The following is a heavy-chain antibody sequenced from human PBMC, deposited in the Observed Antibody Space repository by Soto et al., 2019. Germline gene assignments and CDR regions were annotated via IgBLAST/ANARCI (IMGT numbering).Heavy chain of an antibody. CDR1: GGSISSYY. Sequence: SETLSLTCTVSGGSISSYYWSWIRQPPGKGLEWIGYIYYSGSTNYNPSLKSRVTISVDTSKNQFSLKLSSVTAADTAVYYCARDMYSSSSGPRGYYYYYYMDVWGKGTTVTRLL. D-gene: IGHD6-6*01. J-gene: IGHJ6*03. V-gene: IGHV4-59*01. CDR3: ARDMYSSSSGPRGYYYYYYMDV. CDR2: IYYSGST.